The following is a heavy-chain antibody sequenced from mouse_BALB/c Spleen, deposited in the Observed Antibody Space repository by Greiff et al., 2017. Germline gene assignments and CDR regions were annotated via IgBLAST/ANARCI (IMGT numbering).Heavy chain of an antibody. J-gene: IGHJ2*01. D-gene: IGHD3-1*01. Sequence: VQLQQSAAELARPGASVKMSCKASGYTFTSYTMHWVKQRPGQGLEWIGYINPSSGYTEYNQKFKDKTTLTADKSSSTAYMQLSSLTSEDSAVYYCARYSSGYSYYFDYWGQGTTLTVSS. CDR3: ARYSSGYSYYFDY. CDR1: GYTFTSYT. V-gene: IGHV1-4*02. CDR2: INPSSGYT.